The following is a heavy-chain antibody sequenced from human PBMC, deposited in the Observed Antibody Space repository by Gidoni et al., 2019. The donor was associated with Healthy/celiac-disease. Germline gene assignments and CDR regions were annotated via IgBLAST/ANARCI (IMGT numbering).Heavy chain of an antibody. Sequence: EVQLVESGGGLFKPGGPLRSSVSASDFPFGSYAMHWVRQAPGKGLEYVSAISSNGGSTYYADSVKGRFTISRDNSKNTLYLQMSSLRAEDTAVYYCVKDEVESQLWLLSYWGQGTLVTVSS. CDR2: ISSNGGST. CDR3: VKDEVESQLWLLSY. V-gene: IGHV3-64D*06. CDR1: DFPFGSYA. D-gene: IGHD5-18*01. J-gene: IGHJ4*02.